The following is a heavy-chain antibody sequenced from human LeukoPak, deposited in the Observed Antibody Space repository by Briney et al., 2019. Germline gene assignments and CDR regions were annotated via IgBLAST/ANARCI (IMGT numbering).Heavy chain of an antibody. J-gene: IGHJ4*02. CDR2: IYTSGST. V-gene: IGHV4-61*02. D-gene: IGHD5-24*01. CDR1: GGSLSSDTYY. Sequence: SETLSLTCTVSGGSLSSDTYYWSWIRQPAGKELEWIGRIYTSGSTNYNPSLKSRVTISVDTSLNQFSLNLRSVTAADTAVYFCARDGEMATIENYFDYWGQGILVTVSS. CDR3: ARDGEMATIENYFDY.